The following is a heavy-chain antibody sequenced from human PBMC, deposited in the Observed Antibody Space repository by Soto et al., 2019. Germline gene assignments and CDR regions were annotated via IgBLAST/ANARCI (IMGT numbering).Heavy chain of an antibody. V-gene: IGHV1-18*04. Sequence: ASVKVSCKASGYTFTSYGISGVRQAPGQGLEWMGWISAYNGNTNYAQKLQGRVTMTTDTSTSTACMELRSLRSDDTAVYYCARDQGNPVSYYYYGMDVWGQGTTVTVSS. CDR2: ISAYNGNT. CDR3: ARDQGNPVSYYYYGMDV. CDR1: GYTFTSYG. D-gene: IGHD1-1*01. J-gene: IGHJ6*02.